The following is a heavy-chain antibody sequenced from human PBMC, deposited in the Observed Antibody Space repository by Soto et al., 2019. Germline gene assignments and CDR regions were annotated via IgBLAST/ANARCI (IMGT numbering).Heavy chain of an antibody. CDR2: VYHTGNT. CDR3: AREQYNWKL. J-gene: IGHJ4*02. D-gene: IGHD1-20*01. CDR1: GVSITSYY. Sequence: SESLSLTCSVSGVSITSYYWTWIRHSPGKGLEWIGYVYHTGNTYYIPSLKSRVTISLDTSKNQVSLRLRSVTAADTAVYYCAREQYNWKLWGQGTLVTVSS. V-gene: IGHV4-59*01.